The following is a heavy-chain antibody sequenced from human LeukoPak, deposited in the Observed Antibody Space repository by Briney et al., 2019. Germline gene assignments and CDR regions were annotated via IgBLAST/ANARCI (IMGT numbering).Heavy chain of an antibody. Sequence: GGSLRLSCAASGFTFSSYAMSWVRQAPGKGLEWVSAISGSGGSTYYADSVKGRFTISRDNSKNTLYLQMNSLRAEDTAVYYCAKDRYDYVWGSYRPGYFDLWGRGTLVTVSS. V-gene: IGHV3-23*01. D-gene: IGHD3-16*02. CDR2: ISGSGGST. CDR1: GFTFSSYA. J-gene: IGHJ2*01. CDR3: AKDRYDYVWGSYRPGYFDL.